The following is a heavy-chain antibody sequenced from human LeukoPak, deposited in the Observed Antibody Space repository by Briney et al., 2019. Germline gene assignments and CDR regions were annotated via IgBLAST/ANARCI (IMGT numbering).Heavy chain of an antibody. V-gene: IGHV4-59*08. CDR3: ATLRGASTAVFDS. J-gene: IGHJ4*02. CDR2: IHYSGAT. Sequence: SETLSLTCTVSGGSISYDYWSWIRQSPGKRLEWIGYIHYSGATNYSPSLKSRVTKSVDTSKNQFSLKLSSVTAADTALYYCATLRGASTAVFDSWGQGALVTVSS. CDR1: GGSISYDY. D-gene: IGHD2-21*02.